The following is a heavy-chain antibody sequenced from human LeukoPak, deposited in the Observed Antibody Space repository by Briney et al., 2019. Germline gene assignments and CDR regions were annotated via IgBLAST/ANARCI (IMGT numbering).Heavy chain of an antibody. D-gene: IGHD1-14*01. Sequence: PRGSLRLSCTASGFSFKKYGTHWVRQAPGKGLEWVTFIQYDDSVKFYADSVKGRFTISRDNSKNTVYLQMNSLRSEDTGLYFCAQDVRIEEVPLLGPGFWGQGTLVTVSS. CDR1: GFSFKKYG. J-gene: IGHJ4*02. CDR2: IQYDDSVK. V-gene: IGHV3-30*02. CDR3: AQDVRIEEVPLLGPGF.